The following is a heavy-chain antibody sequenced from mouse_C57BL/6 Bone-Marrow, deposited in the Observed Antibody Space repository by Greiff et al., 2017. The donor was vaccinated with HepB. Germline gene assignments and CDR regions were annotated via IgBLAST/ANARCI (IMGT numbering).Heavy chain of an antibody. CDR3: ARRDSSDYAFAY. V-gene: IGHV5-9*01. CDR1: GFTFSSYT. D-gene: IGHD3-2*02. Sequence: DVQLVESGGGLVKPGGSLKLSCAASGFTFSSYTMSWVRQTPEKRLEWVATISGGGGNTYYPDSVKGRFTISRDNAKNTLYLQMSSLRSEDTALYYGARRDSSDYAFAYWGQGTLVTVSA. J-gene: IGHJ3*01. CDR2: ISGGGGNT.